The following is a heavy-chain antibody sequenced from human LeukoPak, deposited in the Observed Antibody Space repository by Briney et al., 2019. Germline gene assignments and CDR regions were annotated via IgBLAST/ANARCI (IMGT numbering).Heavy chain of an antibody. CDR2: ISSSSSYI. D-gene: IGHD2-2*01. CDR1: GFTFSSYQ. V-gene: IGHV3-21*01. CDR3: ATHYCSSTSCYEDYYYGMDV. Sequence: GGSLRLSCAASGFTFSSYQMNWVRQAPGKGLEWVSSISSSSSYIYYADSVKGRFTISRDNAKNSLYLQMNSLRAEDTAVYYCATHYCSSTSCYEDYYYGMDVWGQGTTVTVSS. J-gene: IGHJ6*02.